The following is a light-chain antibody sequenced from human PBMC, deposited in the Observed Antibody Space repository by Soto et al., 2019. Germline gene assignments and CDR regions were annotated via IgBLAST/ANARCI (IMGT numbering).Light chain of an antibody. V-gene: IGKV1-9*01. CDR1: QGISSY. CDR2: AAS. Sequence: IQLTQSPSSLSASMGDRVTITCRASQGISSYLAWYQQKPGKAPKLLIYAASTLQSGVPSRFSGSGSGTEFTLTISSLQPEDFATYYCQQLNSYPLTFGGGTKVDIK. J-gene: IGKJ4*01. CDR3: QQLNSYPLT.